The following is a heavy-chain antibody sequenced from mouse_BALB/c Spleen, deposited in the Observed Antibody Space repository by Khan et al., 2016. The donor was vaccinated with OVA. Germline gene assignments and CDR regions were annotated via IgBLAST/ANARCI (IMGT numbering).Heavy chain of an antibody. D-gene: IGHD2-2*01. J-gene: IGHJ4*01. Sequence: EVQLQESGPGLVKPSQSLSLTCTVTDYSITSDYAWNWIRQFPGNKLEWMGYISYSGSTSYHPSLKSRISFTRDTSKNQFFLQLNSVTPEDTATYYCTRSVYYAYAYAVDYWGQGTSVTVSA. CDR1: DYSITSDYA. V-gene: IGHV3-2*02. CDR2: ISYSGST. CDR3: TRSVYYAYAYAVDY.